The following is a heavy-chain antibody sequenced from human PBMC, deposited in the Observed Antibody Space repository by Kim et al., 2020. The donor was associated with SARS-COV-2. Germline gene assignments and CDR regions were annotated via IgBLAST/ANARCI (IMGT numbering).Heavy chain of an antibody. D-gene: IGHD5-18*01. CDR3: AITRAYSYGYFDY. CDR2: TYPGDSKS. J-gene: IGHJ4*02. CDR1: GYSFTGYW. V-gene: IGHV5-51*01. Sequence: GASPKISCKGSGYSFTGYWIGWVRQMPGKGMEWVALTYPGDSKSIYSPSLQGQVTISADKSISTAYLQWSGLKASDTAMYYCAITRAYSYGYFDYWGQGTLVTVSS.